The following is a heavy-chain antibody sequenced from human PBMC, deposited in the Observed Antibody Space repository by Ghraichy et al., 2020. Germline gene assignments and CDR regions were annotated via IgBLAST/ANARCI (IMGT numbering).Heavy chain of an antibody. D-gene: IGHD6-13*01. CDR1: GGSISSYY. CDR3: ARYSTRRSFNWFDP. J-gene: IGHJ5*02. V-gene: IGHV4-59*01. Sequence: SQTLSLTCTVSGGSISSYYWSWIRQPPGKGLEWIGYIYYSGSTNYNPSLKSRVTISLDTSKNQCSLKLSSVTDADTAVYYCARYSTRRSFNWFDPWGQGTLVTVSS. CDR2: IYYSGST.